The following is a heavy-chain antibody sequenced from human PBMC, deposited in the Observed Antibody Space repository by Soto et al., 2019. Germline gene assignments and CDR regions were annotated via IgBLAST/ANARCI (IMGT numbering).Heavy chain of an antibody. J-gene: IGHJ6*02. Sequence: GGSLRLSCAASGFTFSSYEMNWVRQAPGQGLEWVSYISSSGSTIYYADSVKGRFTISRDNAKNSLYLQMNSLRAEDTAVYYCATTTVTDYYYGMDVWGQGTTVTV. CDR1: GFTFSSYE. CDR2: ISSSGSTI. V-gene: IGHV3-48*03. D-gene: IGHD4-17*01. CDR3: ATTTVTDYYYGMDV.